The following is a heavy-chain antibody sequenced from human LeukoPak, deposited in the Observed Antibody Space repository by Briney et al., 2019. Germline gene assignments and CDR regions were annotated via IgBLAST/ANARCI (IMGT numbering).Heavy chain of an antibody. Sequence: VASVKVSCKASGYTFTGYYMHWVRQAPGQGREWMGWINPNSGGTNYAQKFQGRVTMTRDTSISTAYMELSRLRSDDTAVYYCARPGGSMTTGDFDYWGQGTLVTVSS. J-gene: IGHJ4*02. CDR2: INPNSGGT. CDR1: GYTFTGYY. V-gene: IGHV1-2*02. CDR3: ARPGGSMTTGDFDY. D-gene: IGHD4-17*01.